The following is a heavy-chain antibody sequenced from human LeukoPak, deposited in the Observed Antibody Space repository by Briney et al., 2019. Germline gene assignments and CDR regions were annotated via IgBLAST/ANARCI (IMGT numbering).Heavy chain of an antibody. CDR1: GYTFTSYG. V-gene: IGHV1-18*01. D-gene: IGHD2-15*01. CDR3: AREEGYCSGGSCSRTLVSYYYGMDV. CDR2: ISAYNGNT. Sequence: ASVKVSCKASGYTFTSYGISWVRQAPGQGLEWMGWISAYNGNTNYAQMLQGRVTMTTDTSTSTAYMELRSLRSDDTAVYYCAREEGYCSGGSCSRTLVSYYYGMDVWGQGTTVTVSS. J-gene: IGHJ6*02.